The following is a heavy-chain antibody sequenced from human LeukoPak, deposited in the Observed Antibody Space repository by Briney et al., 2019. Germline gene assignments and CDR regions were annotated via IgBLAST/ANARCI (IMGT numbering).Heavy chain of an antibody. V-gene: IGHV4-34*01. Sequence: SETLSLTCAVYGGSFGGYYWSWIRQPPGKGLDWIGEINLMGSTNYNPSLKSRVTISVDTSKNQFSLKLSSVTAADTAVYYCARVGLRYYYDSSGYSHWFDPWGQGTLVTVSS. D-gene: IGHD3-22*01. CDR3: ARVGLRYYYDSSGYSHWFDP. CDR2: INLMGST. CDR1: GGSFGGYY. J-gene: IGHJ5*02.